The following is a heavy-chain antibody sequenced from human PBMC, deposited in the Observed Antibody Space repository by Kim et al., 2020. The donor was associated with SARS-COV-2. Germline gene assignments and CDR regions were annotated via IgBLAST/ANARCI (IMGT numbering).Heavy chain of an antibody. Sequence: GESLKISCKGSGYSFTSYWIGWVRQMPGKGLEWMGIIYPGDSDTRYSPSFQGQVTISADKSISTAYLQWSSLKASDTAMYYCARHAREMATIPDDAFDIWGQGTMVTVSS. D-gene: IGHD5-12*01. CDR1: GYSFTSYW. V-gene: IGHV5-51*01. CDR3: ARHAREMATIPDDAFDI. J-gene: IGHJ3*02. CDR2: IYPGDSDT.